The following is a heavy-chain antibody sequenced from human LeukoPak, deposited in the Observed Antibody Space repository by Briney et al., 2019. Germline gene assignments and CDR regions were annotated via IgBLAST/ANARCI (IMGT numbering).Heavy chain of an antibody. Sequence: ASVKVSCKASGYTFTGYYMHWVRQAPGQGLEWMGWINPNSGGTNYAQKFQGRVTMTRDTSINTAYLQWSSLRASDTAMYYCARLGGGASGWYEGRGDFDYWGQGTLVTVS. D-gene: IGHD6-19*01. CDR1: GYTFTGYY. CDR2: INPNSGGT. J-gene: IGHJ4*02. V-gene: IGHV1-2*02. CDR3: ARLGGGASGWYEGRGDFDY.